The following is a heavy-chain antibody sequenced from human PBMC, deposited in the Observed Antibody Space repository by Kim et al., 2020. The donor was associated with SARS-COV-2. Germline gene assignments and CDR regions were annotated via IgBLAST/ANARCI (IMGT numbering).Heavy chain of an antibody. CDR3: ARLLSVVVNGNWFDP. CDR2: IYPGDSDT. CDR1: GYSFTSYW. Sequence: GESLKISCKGSGYSFTSYWIGWVRQMPGKGLEWMGIIYPGDSDTRYSPYFQGQVTTSADKSISTAYLQWSSLKASDTAMYYCARLLSVVVNGNWFDPWGQGTLVTDSS. D-gene: IGHD2-21*01. J-gene: IGHJ5*02. V-gene: IGHV5-51*01.